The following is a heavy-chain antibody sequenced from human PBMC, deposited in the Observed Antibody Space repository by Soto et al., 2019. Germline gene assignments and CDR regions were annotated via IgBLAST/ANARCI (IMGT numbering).Heavy chain of an antibody. CDR3: ARTFAAGAWFDP. V-gene: IGHV4-61*01. J-gene: IGHJ5*02. CDR2: IYYSGST. CDR1: GGSVSSSSYY. Sequence: QVQLQESGPGLVKPSETLSLTCTVSGGSVSSSSYYWSWIRQPPGKGLEWIGVIYYSGSTDYNPSLKSRVTISVDTSKNQFSLKLRSVTAADTAVYYCARTFAAGAWFDPWGQGTLVTVSS. D-gene: IGHD6-25*01.